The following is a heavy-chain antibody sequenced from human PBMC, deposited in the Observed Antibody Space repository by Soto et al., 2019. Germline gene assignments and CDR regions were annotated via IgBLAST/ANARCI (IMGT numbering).Heavy chain of an antibody. CDR1: GGSFNNYA. Sequence: QVHLVQSGAEVKKPGSSVKVSCKTSGGSFNNYAVSWVRQAPGQGLEWMGGIIPNFDTPNYAQKFQDRVTIIADESTSTVYMELRSLRSNDTAVYXXXVAMVREILIFESSGMHVWGQGTTVIVSS. V-gene: IGHV1-69*01. CDR2: IIPNFDTP. D-gene: IGHD3-10*01. CDR3: XVAMVREILIFESSGMHV. J-gene: IGHJ6*02.